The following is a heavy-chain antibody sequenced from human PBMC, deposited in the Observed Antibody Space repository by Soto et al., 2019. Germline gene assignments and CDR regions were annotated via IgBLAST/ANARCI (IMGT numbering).Heavy chain of an antibody. CDR2: IIPILGIA. CDR3: AKGYRRSPNFDY. CDR1: GGTFSSYT. J-gene: IGHJ4*02. Sequence: SVKVSCKASGGTFSSYTISWVRQAPGQGLEWMGRIIPILGIANYAQKFQGRVTITADKSTSTAYMELSSLRSEDTAVYYCAKGYRRSPNFDYWGQGTLVTVSS. D-gene: IGHD5-12*01. V-gene: IGHV1-69*02.